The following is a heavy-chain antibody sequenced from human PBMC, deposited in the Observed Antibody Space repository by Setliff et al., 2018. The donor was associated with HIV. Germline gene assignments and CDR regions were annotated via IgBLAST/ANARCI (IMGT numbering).Heavy chain of an antibody. CDR1: GDSISSTTFY. CDR2: IYYSGTT. D-gene: IGHD5-12*01. CDR3: ARVVVERATIFDF. J-gene: IGHJ4*02. V-gene: IGHV4-30-4*08. Sequence: SETLSLTCTVSGDSISSTTFYWVWIRQPPGKGLEWIGYIYYSGTTYYNPALKSRITMSVDTSEDQFSLKLSSVTAADTAVYYCARVVVERATIFDFWGPGTLVTVSS.